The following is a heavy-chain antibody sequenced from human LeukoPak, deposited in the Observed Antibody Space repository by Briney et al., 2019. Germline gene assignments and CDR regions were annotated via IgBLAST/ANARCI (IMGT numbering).Heavy chain of an antibody. Sequence: ASVKVSCKVSGNTLSKLSMQWVRQAPEQGLEWLGGFDPAGGETIYAAQFQGRVIMTEDTSTDTAFMELSGLKSEDTGTYYCATFSPYDFWGQGTLIIVSS. CDR3: ATFSPYDF. CDR2: FDPAGGET. CDR1: GNTLSKLS. V-gene: IGHV1-24*01. J-gene: IGHJ4*02.